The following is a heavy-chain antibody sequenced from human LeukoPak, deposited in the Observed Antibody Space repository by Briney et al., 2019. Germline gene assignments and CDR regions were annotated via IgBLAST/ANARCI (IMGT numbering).Heavy chain of an antibody. D-gene: IGHD1-7*01. CDR2: ISSDGNYK. J-gene: IGHJ4*02. CDR3: ASGSRNWNYDHYFDY. Sequence: GGSLRLSCAASGFTFSSYAMHWVRQAPGEGLEWVAAISSDGNYKYYADSVQGRFTISRDNSENALYLQTNSLRAEDTAVYYCASGSRNWNYDHYFDYWGQGTLVTVSS. CDR1: GFTFSSYA. V-gene: IGHV3-30-3*01.